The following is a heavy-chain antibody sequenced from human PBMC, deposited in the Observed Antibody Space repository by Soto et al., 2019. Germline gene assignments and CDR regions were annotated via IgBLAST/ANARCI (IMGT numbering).Heavy chain of an antibody. D-gene: IGHD1-26*01. V-gene: IGHV1-18*04. Sequence: ASVKVSCKASGYTFTSYGISWVRQAPGQGLERMGWISAYNGNTNYAQKLQGRVTMTTDTSTSTAYMELRSLRSDDTAVYYCARSSLYSGSYLLFDYWGQGTLVTVSS. CDR2: ISAYNGNT. J-gene: IGHJ4*02. CDR3: ARSSLYSGSYLLFDY. CDR1: GYTFTSYG.